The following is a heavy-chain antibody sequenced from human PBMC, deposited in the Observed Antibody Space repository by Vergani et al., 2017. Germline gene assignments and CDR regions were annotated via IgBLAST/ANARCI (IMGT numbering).Heavy chain of an antibody. J-gene: IGHJ6*03. D-gene: IGHD2-21*01. CDR2: IYYSGST. V-gene: IGHV4-59*01. CDR1: GGSISSYY. CDR3: ARVWVVANYYYYMDV. Sequence: QVQLQESGPGLVKPSETLSLTCTVSGGSISSYYWSWIRQPPGKGLEWIGYIYYSGSTNYNPSLKSRVTISVATSKNQFSLKLSSVTAADTAVYYCARVWVVANYYYYMDVWGKGTTVTVSS.